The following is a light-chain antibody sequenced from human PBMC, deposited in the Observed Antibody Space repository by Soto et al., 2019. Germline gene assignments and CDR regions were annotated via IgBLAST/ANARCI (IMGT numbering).Light chain of an antibody. J-gene: IGLJ2*01. CDR1: SSDVGSYDL. CDR3: CSYSGSDTMI. V-gene: IGLV2-23*01. Sequence: QSALTQPASVSGSPGQSITISCTGTSSDVGSYDLVSWFQHHPGEAPKLMIYEGTKRPSGVSNRFSGSKSGNTASLTISGLQTEDEADDYCCSYSGSDTMIFGGGTKLTVL. CDR2: EGT.